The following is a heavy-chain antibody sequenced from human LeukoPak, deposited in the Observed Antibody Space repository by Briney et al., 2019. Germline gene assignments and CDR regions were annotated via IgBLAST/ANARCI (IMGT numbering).Heavy chain of an antibody. V-gene: IGHV3-23*01. CDR1: GFTFSSYA. CDR3: AKSWRRPYGALLD. D-gene: IGHD4-17*01. CDR2: ISGDDDNT. Sequence: GGSLRLSCAASGFTFSSYAMSWVRRAPGEGPEWVSAISGDDDNTYYADSVKGRFTISRDNSKNTLHLQMSSLRAEDTATYYCAKSWRRPYGALLDWGQGTLVTVSS. J-gene: IGHJ4*02.